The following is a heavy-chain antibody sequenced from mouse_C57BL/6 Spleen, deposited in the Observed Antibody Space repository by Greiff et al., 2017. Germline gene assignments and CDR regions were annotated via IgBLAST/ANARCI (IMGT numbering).Heavy chain of an antibody. J-gene: IGHJ2*01. CDR1: GYTFTSYW. D-gene: IGHD2-1*01. Sequence: QVQLKQSGAELAKPGASVKLSCKASGYTFTSYWMHWVKQRPGQGLEWIGYIDPSSGYTKYNQKFKDKATLTADKSSSTAYMQLSSLTYEDSAVYYCAKIYGNSYYFDYWGQGTTLTVSA. V-gene: IGHV1-7*01. CDR2: IDPSSGYT. CDR3: AKIYGNSYYFDY.